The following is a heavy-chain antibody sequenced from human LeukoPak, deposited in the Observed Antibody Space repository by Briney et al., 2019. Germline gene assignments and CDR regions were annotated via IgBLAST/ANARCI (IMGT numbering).Heavy chain of an antibody. Sequence: GRSLRLSCAASGFSFEDYAMHWVRQAPGKGLEWVSGISWNSGNIGYADSVKGRFTISRDNAKNSLYLQMNSLRAEDTALYYCTKDKGGHGSGSYIWAGTDVWGQGTTVTVSS. CDR1: GFSFEDYA. CDR2: ISWNSGNI. CDR3: TKDKGGHGSGSYIWAGTDV. V-gene: IGHV3-9*01. J-gene: IGHJ6*02. D-gene: IGHD3-10*01.